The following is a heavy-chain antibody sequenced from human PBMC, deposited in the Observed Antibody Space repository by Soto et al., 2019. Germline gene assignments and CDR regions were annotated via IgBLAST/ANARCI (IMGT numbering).Heavy chain of an antibody. V-gene: IGHV3-74*01. Sequence: EVQLVESGGGLVQPGGSLRLSCAASGFTFSSYWMHWVRQAPGKGLVWVSRINSDGSSTSYADSVKGRFTISRDNAKNTLYLQMNSLRAEDTAVYYCATDQGYCSSTSCYIGGRYYYYRMDVWGQGTTVTVSS. D-gene: IGHD2-2*02. CDR1: GFTFSSYW. CDR3: ATDQGYCSSTSCYIGGRYYYYRMDV. J-gene: IGHJ6*02. CDR2: INSDGSST.